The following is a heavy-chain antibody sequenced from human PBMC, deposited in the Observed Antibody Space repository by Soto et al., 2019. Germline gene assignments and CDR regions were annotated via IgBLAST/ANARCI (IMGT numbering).Heavy chain of an antibody. D-gene: IGHD5-18*01. CDR3: ARDLGDGGYSEGPYYYYMDV. V-gene: IGHV3-11*01. J-gene: IGHJ6*03. CDR2: ISSSGSTI. CDR1: GFTFSDYY. Sequence: QVQLVESGGGLVKPGGSLRLSCAASGFTFSDYYMRWIRQAPGKGLEWVSYISSSGSTIYYADSVKGRFTISRDNAKNSLYLQMNSLSAEDTAVYYCARDLGDGGYSEGPYYYYMDVWGKGTTVSVSS.